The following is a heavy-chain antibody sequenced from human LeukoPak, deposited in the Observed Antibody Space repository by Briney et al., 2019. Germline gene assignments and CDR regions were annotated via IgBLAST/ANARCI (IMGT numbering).Heavy chain of an antibody. V-gene: IGHV3-21*01. J-gene: IGHJ6*02. D-gene: IGHD2-2*01. CDR1: GFTFSSYT. CDR2: ITSSSSYI. Sequence: GGSLRLSCAASGFTFSSYTMNWVRQAPGKGLEWGSSITSSSSYIYYADSVKGRFTISRDNAKNSLYLQMKSLRAEDTAVYYCARDEGYCSSTSCYYYGMDVWGQGTTVTVSS. CDR3: ARDEGYCSSTSCYYYGMDV.